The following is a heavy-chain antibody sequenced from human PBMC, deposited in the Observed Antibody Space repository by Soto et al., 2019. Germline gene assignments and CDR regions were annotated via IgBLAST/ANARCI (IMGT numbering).Heavy chain of an antibody. J-gene: IGHJ4*02. Sequence: PSQTLCLTCSLSVPSTSSGGYAWSWIRQPPGKGLEWIGYIYYTGTSFCNPSLNERVTISVDRSKNQLSLNLTSLTAADTSVYYRARHQLGARTHCFDLWGQGKMVTGSS. D-gene: IGHD6-13*01. CDR3: ARHQLGARTHCFDL. CDR1: VPSTSSGGYA. CDR2: IYYTGTS. V-gene: IGHV4-30-2*01.